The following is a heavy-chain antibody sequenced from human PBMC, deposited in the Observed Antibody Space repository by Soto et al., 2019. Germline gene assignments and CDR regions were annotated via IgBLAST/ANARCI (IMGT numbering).Heavy chain of an antibody. D-gene: IGHD4-17*01. CDR1: GGSISSSDYY. J-gene: IGHJ4*02. CDR2: IYYSGST. V-gene: IGHV4-31*03. CDR3: AGFGGTTALNFDY. Sequence: SETLSLTCTVSGGSISSSDYYWNWIRQHPGKGLEWIGYIYYSGSTYYNPSLKSRVSISVDTSKNQSSLKLSSVTAADTAVYYCAGFGGTTALNFDYWGQGTLVTVSS.